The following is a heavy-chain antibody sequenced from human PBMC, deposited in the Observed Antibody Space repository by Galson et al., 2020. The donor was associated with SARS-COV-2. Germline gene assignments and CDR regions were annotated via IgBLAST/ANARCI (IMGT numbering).Heavy chain of an antibody. D-gene: IGHD4-17*01. J-gene: IGHJ4*02. V-gene: IGHV4-39*01. CDR3: ARPSQTTTGDVDF. CDR2: IYYSGNA. CDR1: GGSIGRSNYY. Sequence: SETLSLTCTVSGGSIGRSNYYWGWIRQPPGKGLEWIGSIYYSGNAYYNPSLKSRVTISVDTSKNQFSLKLTSVTAAATAMNYCARPSQTTTGDVDFWGQGTLVTVSS.